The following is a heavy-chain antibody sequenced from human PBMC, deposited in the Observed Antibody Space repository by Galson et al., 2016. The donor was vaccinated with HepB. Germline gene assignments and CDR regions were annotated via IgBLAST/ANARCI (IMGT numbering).Heavy chain of an antibody. CDR3: ARDASDWSLPSGLYGMDV. CDR1: GYTFSSHH. D-gene: IGHD6-19*01. Sequence: SVKVSCKASGYTFSSHHMHWVRQAPGQGLEWMGVINPANARTNYAQKFQGKVIMTRDTSTSIVYLELSSLRAEDTAMYYCARDASDWSLPSGLYGMDVWGQGTTVSVSS. CDR2: INPANART. V-gene: IGHV1-46*01. J-gene: IGHJ6*02.